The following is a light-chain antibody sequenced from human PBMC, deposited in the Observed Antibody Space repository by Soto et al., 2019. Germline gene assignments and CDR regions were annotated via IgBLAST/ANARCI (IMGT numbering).Light chain of an antibody. V-gene: IGLV2-14*01. CDR1: SSDVGAYGY. CDR3: SSYTTSSTVV. Sequence: QSALTQPASVSGSPGQSITISCTGTSSDVGAYGYVSWYQQHPGKAPKLMIYEVSYRPSGVSNRFSGSKSGNAASLTISGLQAEDEADDYCSSYTTSSTVVFGGGTKLTVL. J-gene: IGLJ2*01. CDR2: EVS.